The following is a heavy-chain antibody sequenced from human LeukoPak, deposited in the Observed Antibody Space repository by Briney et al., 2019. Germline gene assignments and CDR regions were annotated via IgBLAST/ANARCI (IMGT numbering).Heavy chain of an antibody. D-gene: IGHD4-17*01. Sequence: GGSLRLSCAASGFTFSSYGMHWVRQAPGKGLEWVAVISYDGSNKYYADSVKGRFTISRDNSKNTLYLQMNSLRAEDTAVYYCAKDLPGDYGDQPSWGDAFDIWGQGTMVTVSS. CDR1: GFTFSSYG. CDR3: AKDLPGDYGDQPSWGDAFDI. CDR2: ISYDGSNK. J-gene: IGHJ3*02. V-gene: IGHV3-30*18.